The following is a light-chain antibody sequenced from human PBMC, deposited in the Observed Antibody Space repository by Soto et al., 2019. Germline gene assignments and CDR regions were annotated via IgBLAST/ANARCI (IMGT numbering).Light chain of an antibody. Sequence: AIQMTQSPASLSASVGDRVTITCRASQGIRTDLGWYQQKPGKAPKLLIYAASSLQSGVPSRFSGSGSGTDFTLTIISLQPEDFATYYCLQDYNYPWTFGQGTKVEIK. CDR3: LQDYNYPWT. J-gene: IGKJ1*01. CDR2: AAS. CDR1: QGIRTD. V-gene: IGKV1-6*01.